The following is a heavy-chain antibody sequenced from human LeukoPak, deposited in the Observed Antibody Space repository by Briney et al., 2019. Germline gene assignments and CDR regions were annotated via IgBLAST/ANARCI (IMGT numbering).Heavy chain of an antibody. J-gene: IGHJ5*02. D-gene: IGHD6-19*01. CDR3: ARGIAVAGTVWFDP. CDR2: INPNSGGT. Sequence: ASVNVSCKASGYTFTGYYMHWVRQAPGQGLEWMGWINPNSGGTTYAQKFQGRVTMTRDTSISTAYMELSRLRSDDTAVYYCARGIAVAGTVWFDPWGQGTLVTVSS. V-gene: IGHV1-2*02. CDR1: GYTFTGYY.